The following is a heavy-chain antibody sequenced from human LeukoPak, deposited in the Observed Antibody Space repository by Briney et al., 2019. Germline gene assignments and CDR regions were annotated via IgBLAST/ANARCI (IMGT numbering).Heavy chain of an antibody. CDR3: AKGLIDDWSALDD. CDR2: ISGSGGTT. CDR1: GFTFSNYA. D-gene: IGHD3-9*01. J-gene: IGHJ4*02. V-gene: IGHV3-23*01. Sequence: PGGSLRLSCAASGFTFSNYAMTWVRQGPGKGMDWVSAISGSGGTTYYADSVKGRFTISRDNSKNTLHLQMDSLRAEDTALYYCAKGLIDDWSALDDWGQGTLVTVSS.